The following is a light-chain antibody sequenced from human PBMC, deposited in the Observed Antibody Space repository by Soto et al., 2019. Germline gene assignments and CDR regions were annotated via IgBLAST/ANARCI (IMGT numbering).Light chain of an antibody. Sequence: DIVMTQSPATLSVSPGERATLSCRASQSVSSNLAWYQQKPGQAPRLLIYGASTRATGIPDRFSGSGSGTEFTLTISRLDPEDFAVYFCQQYGPSPTFGQGT. J-gene: IGKJ1*01. CDR2: GAS. CDR1: QSVSSN. V-gene: IGKV3-15*01. CDR3: QQYGPSPT.